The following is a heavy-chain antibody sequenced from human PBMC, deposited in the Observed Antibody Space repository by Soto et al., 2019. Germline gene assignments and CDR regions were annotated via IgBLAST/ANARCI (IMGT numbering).Heavy chain of an antibody. CDR2: IYHSGSS. J-gene: IGHJ6*02. V-gene: IGHV4-59*01. Sequence: PSETLSLTCSVSGGAISTYYWSWIRQFPGQGLEWIGYIYHSGSSQYNPSLTSRVTISVDTSKNQLSLRLSSVTAADTAVYYCARSYGSGSYYDYYYGMDVWGQGPTVTVSS. CDR3: ARSYGSGSYYDYYYGMDV. CDR1: GGAISTYY. D-gene: IGHD3-10*01.